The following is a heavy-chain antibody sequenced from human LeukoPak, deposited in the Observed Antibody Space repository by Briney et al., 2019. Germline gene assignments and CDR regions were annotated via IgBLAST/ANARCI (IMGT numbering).Heavy chain of an antibody. V-gene: IGHV1-8*01. D-gene: IGHD3-10*01. CDR1: GYTFTSYD. CDR2: MNPNSGNT. J-gene: IGHJ5*02. Sequence: ASVKVSCKASGYTFTSYDINWVRQATGQGLEWMGWMNPNSGNTGYAQKFQGRVTMTRNTSISTAHMELSSLRSEDTAVYYCARVSTMVRGVRYNWFDPWGQGTLVTVSS. CDR3: ARVSTMVRGVRYNWFDP.